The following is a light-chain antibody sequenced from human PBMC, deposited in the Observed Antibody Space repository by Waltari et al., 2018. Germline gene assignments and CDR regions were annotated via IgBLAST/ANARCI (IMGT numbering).Light chain of an antibody. CDR1: QSVSRY. J-gene: IGKJ4*01. V-gene: IGKV3-11*01. CDR2: DAS. Sequence: IVLTQAPATLSLSPGERATLPCRASQSVSRYLAWYQQKPGQAPRLLIYDASNRATGIPARFSGSGSGTDFTLTISSLEPEDFAVYYCQQRSNWPLTFGGGTKVESK. CDR3: QQRSNWPLT.